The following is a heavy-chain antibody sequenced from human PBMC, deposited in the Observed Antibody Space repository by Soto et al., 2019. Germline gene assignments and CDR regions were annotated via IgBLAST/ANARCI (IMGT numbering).Heavy chain of an antibody. CDR3: ARDQFLDAFDI. D-gene: IGHD2-21*01. J-gene: IGHJ3*02. V-gene: IGHV3-30-3*01. Sequence: QVQLVESGGGVVQPGRSLRLSCAASGFIFSSYSMHWVRQAPGKGLEWVASISNDGSNKYYVDSVQGRFTISRDNSNNTLSLQMNSLRAEDTAVYYCARDQFLDAFDIWGQGTMVTVSS. CDR2: ISNDGSNK. CDR1: GFIFSSYS.